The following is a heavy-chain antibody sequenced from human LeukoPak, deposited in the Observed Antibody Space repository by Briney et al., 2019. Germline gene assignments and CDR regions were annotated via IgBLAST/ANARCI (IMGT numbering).Heavy chain of an antibody. CDR1: GFTFSAYW. J-gene: IGHJ5*02. CDR3: AKDACSSTSCPAPNWFDP. CDR2: INTDGSSP. V-gene: IGHV3-74*01. D-gene: IGHD2-2*01. Sequence: GGSLRLSCAASGFTFSAYWMHWVRQAPGKGLVWVSRINTDGSSPTYAASVKGRFTISRDNAKNTLYLQMNSLRAEDTAVYYCAKDACSSTSCPAPNWFDPWGQGTLVTVSS.